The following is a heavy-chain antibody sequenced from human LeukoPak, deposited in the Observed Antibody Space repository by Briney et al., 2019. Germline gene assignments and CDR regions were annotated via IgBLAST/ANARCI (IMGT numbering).Heavy chain of an antibody. CDR2: IIPIFGTA. CDR3: ARSVAVPAAPFQH. V-gene: IGHV1-69*05. CDR1: GGTFSSYA. J-gene: IGHJ1*01. Sequence: ASVKVSCKASGGTFSSYAISWVRQAPGQGLEWMGGIIPIFGTANYAQKFRGRVTITTDESTSTAYMELSSLRSEDTAVYYCARSVAVPAAPFQHWGQGTLVTVSS. D-gene: IGHD2-2*01.